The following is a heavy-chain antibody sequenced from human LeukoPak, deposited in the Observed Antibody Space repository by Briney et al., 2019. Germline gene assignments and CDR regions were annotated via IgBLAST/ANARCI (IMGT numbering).Heavy chain of an antibody. Sequence: GRSLRLSCAASGFTFSSYDMNWVRQAPGKGLEWVALISYDGSNKYYADSVKGRFTISRDSSKNTLYLQMNSLRPEDTAIYYCAKGGYGKQLWWAFHILGQGTMVTVSS. CDR3: AKGGYGKQLWWAFHI. CDR1: GFTFSSYD. D-gene: IGHD5-18*01. CDR2: ISYDGSNK. V-gene: IGHV3-30*18. J-gene: IGHJ3*02.